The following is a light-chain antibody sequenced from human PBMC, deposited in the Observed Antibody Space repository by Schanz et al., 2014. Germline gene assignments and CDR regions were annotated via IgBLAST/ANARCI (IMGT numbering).Light chain of an antibody. V-gene: IGLV2-8*01. J-gene: IGLJ2*01. CDR3: QAWDSSTAV. CDR1: SSDVGGYKY. CDR2: EVS. Sequence: QSALTQPPSASGSPGQSVTISCTGTSSDVGGYKYVSWYQQHPGKAPKLMIYEVSQRPSGVPDRFSGSNSGNTATLTISGTQAMDEADYYCQAWDSSTAVFGGGTKLTVL.